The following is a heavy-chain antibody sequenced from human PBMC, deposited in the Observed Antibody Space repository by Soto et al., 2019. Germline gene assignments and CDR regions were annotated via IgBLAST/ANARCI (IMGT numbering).Heavy chain of an antibody. D-gene: IGHD2-2*01. CDR3: ARDQAQLCLDY. CDR1: GFTFSSYA. Sequence: QVQLVESGGGVVQPGRSLRLSCAASGFTFSSYAMHWVRQAPGKGLEWVAVIAYDGSNNYYADFVKGRFTISRDNSKNTLYLQMNSLRAEDTAVYYCARDQAQLCLDYWGQGTLVTVSS. J-gene: IGHJ4*02. CDR2: IAYDGSNN. V-gene: IGHV3-30-3*01.